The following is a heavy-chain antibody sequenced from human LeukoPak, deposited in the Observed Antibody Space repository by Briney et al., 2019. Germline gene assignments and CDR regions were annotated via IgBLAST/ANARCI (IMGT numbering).Heavy chain of an antibody. V-gene: IGHV4-34*01. CDR3: AREACSGGSCYPDY. CDR1: GGAFSGYY. CDR2: INHSGST. Sequence: SETLSLTCAVYGGAFSGYYWSWIRQPPGKGLEWIGEINHSGSTNYDPSLKSRVTMSVDMSKSQFSLNLSSVTAADTAGYYWAREACSGGSCYPDYWGQGTLVTVSS. J-gene: IGHJ4*02. D-gene: IGHD2-15*01.